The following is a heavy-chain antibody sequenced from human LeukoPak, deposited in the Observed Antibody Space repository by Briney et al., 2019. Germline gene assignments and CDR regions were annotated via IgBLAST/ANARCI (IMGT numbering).Heavy chain of an antibody. J-gene: IGHJ5*02. CDR3: ARVRRRYCSGGSCSIHNWFDP. V-gene: IGHV3-66*01. D-gene: IGHD2-15*01. Sequence: GGSLRLSCAASGFTVSSNYMSWVRQAPGKGLEWVSVIYSGGSTYYADSVKGRFTISRDNSKNTLYLRMNSLRAEDTAVYYCARVRRRYCSGGSCSIHNWFDPWGQGTLVTVSS. CDR2: IYSGGST. CDR1: GFTVSSNY.